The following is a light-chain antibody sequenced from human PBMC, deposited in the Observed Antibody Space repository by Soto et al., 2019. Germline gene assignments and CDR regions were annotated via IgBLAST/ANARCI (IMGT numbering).Light chain of an antibody. J-gene: IGLJ3*02. CDR1: SRDVGHYNY. V-gene: IGLV2-14*01. CDR3: QSYDSSLSGSWV. Sequence: QSALTQPASVSGSPGQSITISCTGTSRDVGHYNYVSWYQHHPGKAPKLMIYEVTDRPSGISHRFSGSKSGNTASLTITALQAEDEADYYCQSYDSSLSGSWVFGGGTKVTVL. CDR2: EVT.